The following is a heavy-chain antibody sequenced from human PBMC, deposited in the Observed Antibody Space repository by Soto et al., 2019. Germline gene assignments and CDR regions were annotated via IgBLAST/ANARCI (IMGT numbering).Heavy chain of an antibody. CDR1: GFTFSNYW. CDR2: IKEDGSEK. J-gene: IGHJ4*02. CDR3: SRDVVVGAKALNY. Sequence: GGSLRLSCAASGFTFSNYWITWVRQAPGKGLEWVANIKEDGSEKHYVDSVKGRFTISRDNAKNSLYLQMNSLRVEDTAVYFCSRDVVVGAKALNYWGQGALVTVSS. V-gene: IGHV3-7*01. D-gene: IGHD2-15*01.